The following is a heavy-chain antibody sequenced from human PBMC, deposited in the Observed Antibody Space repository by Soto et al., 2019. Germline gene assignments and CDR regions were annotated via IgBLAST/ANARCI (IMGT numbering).Heavy chain of an antibody. CDR2: VYHNGNT. J-gene: IGHJ4*02. Sequence: QVQLQESGTGLVEPSGTLSLTCNVYDGSINNGDWCSWVRQPPGKGLEWIGEVYHNGNTNYNASLKSRVTVSVDKSRNQFSLRLTSETPADTAVYYCATRGIVGPIYWGQGTLVTVSS. CDR1: DGSINNGDW. CDR3: ATRGIVGPIY. D-gene: IGHD1-26*01. V-gene: IGHV4-4*02.